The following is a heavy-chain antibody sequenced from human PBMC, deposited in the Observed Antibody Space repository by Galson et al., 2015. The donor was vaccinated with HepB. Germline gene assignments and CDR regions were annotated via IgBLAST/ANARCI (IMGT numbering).Heavy chain of an antibody. CDR2: ISYDGSNK. Sequence: SLRLSCAASGFTFSSYGMHWVRQAPGKGLEWVAVISYDGSNKYYADSVKGRFTISRDNSKNTLYLQMNSLRAEDTAVYYCAKDGPLRWLLPLHWGQGTLVTVSS. J-gene: IGHJ4*02. D-gene: IGHD3-22*01. V-gene: IGHV3-30*18. CDR1: GFTFSSYG. CDR3: AKDGPLRWLLPLH.